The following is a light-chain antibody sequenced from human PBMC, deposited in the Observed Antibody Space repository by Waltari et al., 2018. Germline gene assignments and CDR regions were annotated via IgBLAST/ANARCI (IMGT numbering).Light chain of an antibody. CDR1: QRISSY. V-gene: IGKV1-39*01. CDR3: QQTYSNFRT. CDR2: AAS. J-gene: IGKJ1*01. Sequence: DIQMTQSPSSLSASVGDSVTIACRASQRISSYLNWYQQKPGQAPKLLIYAASSLQSGGPSSFSGSVFGTDFTLTINSLQPEDFAIYYCQQTYSNFRTFGQGTKVDVK.